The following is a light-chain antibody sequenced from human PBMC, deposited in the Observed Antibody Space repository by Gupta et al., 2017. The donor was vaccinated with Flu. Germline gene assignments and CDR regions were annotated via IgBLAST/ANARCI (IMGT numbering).Light chain of an antibody. V-gene: IGKV3-15*01. CDR1: QSISND. J-gene: IGKJ1*01. CDR2: GAS. CDR3: HQYKRWPPRT. Sequence: VTLAVSPGERATLSCWASQSISNDLAWFKQKPGQAPRLLIYGASTRDADIPARFSGGGSGTELTLTISSRQSEDFAIYYCHQYKRWPPRTFGQGTKVEV.